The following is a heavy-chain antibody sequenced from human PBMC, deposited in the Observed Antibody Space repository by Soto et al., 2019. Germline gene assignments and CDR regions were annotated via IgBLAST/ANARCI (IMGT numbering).Heavy chain of an antibody. D-gene: IGHD4-17*01. CDR2: IYYSGST. J-gene: IGHJ6*02. V-gene: IGHV4-31*03. CDR3: ASERKVDYGDSYYYYGMDV. CDR1: GGSISSAGYY. Sequence: QVQLQESGPGLVKPSQTLSLTCTVSGGSISSAGYYWSWIRQHPGKGLEWIGYIYYSGSTYYNPSLKSRVTISVDTSKNQFSLKLSSVTAADTAVYYCASERKVDYGDSYYYYGMDVWGQGTTVTVSS.